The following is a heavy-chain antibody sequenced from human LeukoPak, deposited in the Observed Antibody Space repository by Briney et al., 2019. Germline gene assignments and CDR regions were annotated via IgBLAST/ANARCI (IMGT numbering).Heavy chain of an antibody. CDR2: INPSGGST. J-gene: IGHJ5*02. D-gene: IGHD5-24*01. V-gene: IGHV1-46*01. Sequence: GASVKVSCKASGYTFTSYYMHWVRQAPGQGLEWMGIINPSGGSTSYAQKFQGRVTMTRDMSTSTAYMELSRLRSDDTAVYYCARDRMDNWFDPWGQGTLVTVSS. CDR1: GYTFTSYY. CDR3: ARDRMDNWFDP.